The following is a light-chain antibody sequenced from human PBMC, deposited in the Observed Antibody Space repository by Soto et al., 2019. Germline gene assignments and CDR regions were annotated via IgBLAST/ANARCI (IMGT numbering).Light chain of an antibody. CDR2: KDS. CDR1: TSNLGSGS. J-gene: IGLJ3*02. Sequence: QSALSQPPSASGTPGQRLTLSCFGSTSNLGSGSVFWYHHVPGTSPKLLIFKDSQRPSGVPDRFSGSKSGTSASLAISGLRSEDEGLYYCASWDDNFSGVVLGAGTKVTVL. V-gene: IGLV1-47*01. CDR3: ASWDDNFSGVV.